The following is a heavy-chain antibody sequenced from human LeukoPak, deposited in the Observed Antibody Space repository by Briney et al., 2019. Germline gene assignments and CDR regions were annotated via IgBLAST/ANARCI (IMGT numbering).Heavy chain of an antibody. Sequence: SETLSLTCTVSGGSISSYYWSWIRQPAGKGLEWIGRIYTSGSTNYNPSLKSRVTMSVDTSKNPFSLKLSSVTAADTAVYYCARESALYGDDPVYYFDYWGQGTLVTVSS. CDR1: GGSISSYY. J-gene: IGHJ4*02. CDR3: ARESALYGDDPVYYFDY. V-gene: IGHV4-4*07. D-gene: IGHD4-17*01. CDR2: IYTSGST.